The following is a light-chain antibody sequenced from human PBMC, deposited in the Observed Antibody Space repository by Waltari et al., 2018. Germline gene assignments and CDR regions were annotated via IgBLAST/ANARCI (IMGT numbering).Light chain of an antibody. CDR1: QSITTF. CDR2: ASS. V-gene: IGKV1-39*01. J-gene: IGKJ4*02. CDR3: QQSYSTPS. Sequence: DIQMTQSPSSLSASVGERIPITCRASQSITTFLNWYQQKPGKAPKLLIYASSSLQSGVPSRFSGSGSGTDFTLTISSLQPEDFATYYCQQSYSTPSFGGGTKVEI.